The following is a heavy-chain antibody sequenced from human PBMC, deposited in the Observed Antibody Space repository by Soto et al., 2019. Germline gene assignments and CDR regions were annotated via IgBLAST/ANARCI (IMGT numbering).Heavy chain of an antibody. V-gene: IGHV4-39*01. D-gene: IGHD3-10*01. CDR3: ARSRITMVRGVITDYYYGMDV. Sequence: PSETLSLTCTVSGGSISSSSYYWGWIRQPPGKGLEWIGSIYYSGSTYYNPSLKSRVTISVDTSKNQFSLKLSSVTAADTAVYYCARSRITMVRGVITDYYYGMDVWGQGTTVTVSS. CDR2: IYYSGST. CDR1: GGSISSSSYY. J-gene: IGHJ6*02.